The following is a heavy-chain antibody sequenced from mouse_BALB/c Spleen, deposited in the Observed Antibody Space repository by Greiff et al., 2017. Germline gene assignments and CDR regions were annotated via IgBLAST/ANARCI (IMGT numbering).Heavy chain of an antibody. J-gene: IGHJ4*01. CDR2: INPSTGYT. CDR3: ARSYDGYEIYYAMDY. Sequence: QVQLQQSGAELAKPGASVKMSCKASGYTFTSYWMHWVKQRPGQGLEWIGYINPSTGYTEYNQKFKDKATLTADKSSSTAYMQLSSLTSEDSAVYYCARSYDGYEIYYAMDYWGQGTSVTVSS. D-gene: IGHD2-3*01. CDR1: GYTFTSYW. V-gene: IGHV1-7*01.